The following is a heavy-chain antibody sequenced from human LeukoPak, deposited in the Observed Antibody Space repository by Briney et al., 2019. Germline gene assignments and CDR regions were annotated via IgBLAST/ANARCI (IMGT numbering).Heavy chain of an antibody. V-gene: IGHV4-4*02. CDR1: GGPISSSNW. D-gene: IGHD6-19*01. CDR3: ARVVAVAKYYFDY. J-gene: IGHJ4*02. CDR2: IYHSGST. Sequence: SETLSLTCAVSGGPISSSNWWSWVRQPPGKGLEWIGEIYHSGSTNYNPSLKSRVTISVDKSKNQFSLKLSSVTAADTAVYYCARVVAVAKYYFDYWGQGTLVTVSS.